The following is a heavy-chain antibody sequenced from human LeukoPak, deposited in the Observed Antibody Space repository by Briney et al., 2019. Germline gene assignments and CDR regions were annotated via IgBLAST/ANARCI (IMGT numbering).Heavy chain of an antibody. Sequence: ASVKVSCKASGGTFSSYAISWVRQAPGQGLEWMGGIIPIFGTASYAQKFQGRVTITTDESTSTAYMELSSLRSEDTAVYYCACSGYYIHYFDYWGQGTLVTVSS. J-gene: IGHJ4*02. CDR2: IIPIFGTA. CDR3: ACSGYYIHYFDY. V-gene: IGHV1-69*05. CDR1: GGTFSSYA. D-gene: IGHD3-22*01.